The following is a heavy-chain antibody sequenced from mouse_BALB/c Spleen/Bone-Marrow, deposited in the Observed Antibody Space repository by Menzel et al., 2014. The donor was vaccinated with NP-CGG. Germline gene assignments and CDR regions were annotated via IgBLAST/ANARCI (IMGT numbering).Heavy chain of an antibody. J-gene: IGHJ3*01. CDR1: GYTFNSYW. CDR2: ILPGSGIT. CDR3: AGSPY. Sequence: VQLQQSGAELMKPGASVKISCKATGYTFNSYWIEWVKQRPGHGLEWIGEILPGSGITNYNEKFKVKATFNADTSSNTAYMQLSSLTSEDSAVYYCAGSPYWGQGTLVTVSA. V-gene: IGHV1-9*01.